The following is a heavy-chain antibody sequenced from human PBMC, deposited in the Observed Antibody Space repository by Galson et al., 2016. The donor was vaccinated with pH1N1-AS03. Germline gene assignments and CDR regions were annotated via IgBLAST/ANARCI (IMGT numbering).Heavy chain of an antibody. CDR1: GCNFSRYD. J-gene: IGHJ3*01. CDR2: MIPKTCTT. D-gene: IGHD4/OR15-4a*01. V-gene: IGHV1-69*13. Sequence: SVKVSCKASGCNFSRYDISWVRQAAGQGPEWMGGMIPKTCTTNYAERFQGRLTMTGDASTHTAFMELSGLRSEDAAVYYCARESSYGAGRPTVFDHWGQGTMVTVSS. CDR3: ARESSYGAGRPTVFDH.